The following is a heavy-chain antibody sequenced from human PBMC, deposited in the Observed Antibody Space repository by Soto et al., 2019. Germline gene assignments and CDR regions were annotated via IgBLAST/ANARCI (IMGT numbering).Heavy chain of an antibody. Sequence: ASETLSLTCAVYGGSFSCYYWSWIRQPPGKGLEWIGEINHSGSTNYNPSLKSRVTISVDTSKNQFSMKLSSVTAADTAVYYCAGEVRYFYTWWFDPWGEGTLVTVS. V-gene: IGHV4-34*01. J-gene: IGHJ5*02. CDR1: GGSFSCYY. D-gene: IGHD3-10*01. CDR2: INHSGST. CDR3: AGEVRYFYTWWFDP.